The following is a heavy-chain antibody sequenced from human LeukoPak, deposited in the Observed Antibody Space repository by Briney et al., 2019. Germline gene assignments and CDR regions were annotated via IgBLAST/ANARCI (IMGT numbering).Heavy chain of an antibody. CDR2: INPNSGGT. Sequence: ASVKVSCKASGYTFTGYQIHWVRQAPGQGLEWMGRINPNSGGTNYAQKFQGRVTMTRDTSISAAYMELSGLTSDDTAVYYCARDMASGGSYSTRFDYWGQGTLVTVSS. CDR1: GYTFTGYQ. J-gene: IGHJ4*02. V-gene: IGHV1-2*06. CDR3: ARDMASGGSYSTRFDY. D-gene: IGHD1-26*01.